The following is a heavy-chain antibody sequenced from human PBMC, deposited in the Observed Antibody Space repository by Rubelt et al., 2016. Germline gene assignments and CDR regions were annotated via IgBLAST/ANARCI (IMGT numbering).Heavy chain of an antibody. V-gene: IGHV4-34*01. CDR2: INHSGST. Sequence: QVQPQQWGAGLLKPSETLSLTCAVYGGSFSGYYWSWIRQPPGKGLEWIGEINHSGSTNYIPSLKSRVTRVDDPSYNQFSLKLSSVTAADTAVYYCARGRRGSSSWLGRDYYGMDVWGQGTTVTVSS. CDR3: ARGRRGSSSWLGRDYYGMDV. D-gene: IGHD6-13*01. CDR1: GGSFSGYY. J-gene: IGHJ6*02.